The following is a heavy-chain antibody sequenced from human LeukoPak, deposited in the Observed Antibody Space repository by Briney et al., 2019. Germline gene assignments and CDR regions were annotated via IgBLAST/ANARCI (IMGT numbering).Heavy chain of an antibody. V-gene: IGHV1-46*01. CDR1: GYTFSSYY. D-gene: IGHD5-18*01. CDR3: ARDLGSWIQLWQFDY. CDR2: INPSGGGT. Sequence: ASVKVSCKASGYTFSSYYMHWVRQAPGQGLEWMGIINPSGGGTNYAQKFQDRVTMTRDTSTSTVYMELSSLRSEDTAVYYCARDLGSWIQLWQFDYWGQGTLVTVSS. J-gene: IGHJ4*02.